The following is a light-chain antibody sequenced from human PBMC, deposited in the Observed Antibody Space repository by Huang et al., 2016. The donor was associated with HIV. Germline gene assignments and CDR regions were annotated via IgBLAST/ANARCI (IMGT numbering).Light chain of an antibody. J-gene: IGKJ2*01. CDR1: QSVGGY. CDR3: QQPGS. Sequence: EIVLTQSPATLSLSPGERATLSCRASQSVGGYLAWYQQKPGQAPRLLIFDTSTRATGIPARFSGSGSETDFTLTISSLEPEDFAVYYCQQPGSFGQGTKVDIK. CDR2: DTS. V-gene: IGKV3-11*01.